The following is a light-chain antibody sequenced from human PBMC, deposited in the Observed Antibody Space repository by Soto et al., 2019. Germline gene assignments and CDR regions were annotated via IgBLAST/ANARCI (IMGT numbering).Light chain of an antibody. V-gene: IGKV3-11*01. CDR1: QSVSRY. Sequence: EIVLTQSPATLSLSPGERATLSCRAGQSVSRYLAWYQQKPGQAPRLLIYDASNRATGIPARFSGSGSGTEFTLTISSLQSEDFAVYYCQQRSNWPPALTFGGGTKVDIK. CDR3: QQRSNWPPALT. J-gene: IGKJ4*01. CDR2: DAS.